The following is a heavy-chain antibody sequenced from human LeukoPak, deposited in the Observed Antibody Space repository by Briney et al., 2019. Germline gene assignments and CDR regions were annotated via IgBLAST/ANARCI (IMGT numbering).Heavy chain of an antibody. J-gene: IGHJ4*02. V-gene: IGHV3-30*02. CDR3: AKGSGGATD. Sequence: GGSLRLSCAASGFTFSSYGMHWVRQAPGKGLEWVAFIRYDGSNKCYADSVKGRFTISRDNSKNTLYLQMNSLRAEDTAVYYCAKGSGGATDWGQGTLVTVSS. D-gene: IGHD1-26*01. CDR2: IRYDGSNK. CDR1: GFTFSSYG.